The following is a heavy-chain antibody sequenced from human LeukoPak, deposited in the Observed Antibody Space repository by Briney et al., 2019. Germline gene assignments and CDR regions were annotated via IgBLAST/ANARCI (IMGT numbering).Heavy chain of an antibody. J-gene: IGHJ6*03. CDR1: GGSISSSNYY. CDR2: IYYSGST. D-gene: IGHD6-13*01. V-gene: IGHV4-39*07. CDR3: ARVIVAARYYYYYMDV. Sequence: SGTLSLTCRVSGGSISSSNYYWGWIRQSPGKGLEWIGSIYYSGSTYYNPSLKSRVTMSVDTSKNQFSLKLSPVTAADTAVYYCARVIVAARYYYYYMDVWGKGTTVTISS.